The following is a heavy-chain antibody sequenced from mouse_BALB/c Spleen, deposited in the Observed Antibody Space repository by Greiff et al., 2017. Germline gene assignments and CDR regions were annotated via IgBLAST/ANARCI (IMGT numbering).Heavy chain of an antibody. CDR2: IRSKSNNYAT. V-gene: IGHV10-1*02. CDR3: VRLRRFAY. D-gene: IGHD2-4*01. Sequence: DVKLVESGGGLVQPKGSLKLSCAASGFTFNTYAMNWVRQAPGKGLEWVARIRSKSNNYATYYADSVKDRFTISRDDSQSMLYLQMNNLKTEDTAMYYCVRLRRFAYWGQGTLVTVSA. J-gene: IGHJ3*01. CDR1: GFTFNTYA.